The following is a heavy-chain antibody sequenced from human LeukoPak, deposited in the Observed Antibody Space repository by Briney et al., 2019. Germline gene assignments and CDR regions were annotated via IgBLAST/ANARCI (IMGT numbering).Heavy chain of an antibody. CDR3: TGSFGELTFFDY. D-gene: IGHD3-10*01. J-gene: IGHJ4*02. Sequence: GGSLRLSCAASGFTFSSYNMHWVRQAPGKGLEWVGFIRSKAYGGTTENAASVKGRFTISRDDSKSIAYLQMNSLKTEDTAVYYCTGSFGELTFFDYWGLGTLVTVSS. CDR2: IRSKAYGGTT. CDR1: GFTFSSYN. V-gene: IGHV3-49*04.